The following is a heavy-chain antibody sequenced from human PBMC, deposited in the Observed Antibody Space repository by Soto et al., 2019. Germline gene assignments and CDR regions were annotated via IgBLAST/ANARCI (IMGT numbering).Heavy chain of an antibody. D-gene: IGHD1-1*01. Sequence: GGSLRLSCAASGFTFTNVAMTWVRQAPGRGLEWVSTITDSGGKTDYADSVKGRFTISRDNSKSTLYLQMNNLRADDAAVYYCAKLYWNPRYFDYWGQGARVTVSS. CDR2: ITDSGGKT. CDR1: GFTFTNVA. V-gene: IGHV3-23*01. CDR3: AKLYWNPRYFDY. J-gene: IGHJ4*02.